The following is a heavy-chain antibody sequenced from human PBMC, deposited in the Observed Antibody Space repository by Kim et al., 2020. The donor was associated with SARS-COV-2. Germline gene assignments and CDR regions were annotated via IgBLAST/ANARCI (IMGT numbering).Heavy chain of an antibody. CDR2: IYTSGST. Sequence: SETLSLTCTVSGGSISSGSYYWSWIRQPAGKGLEWIGRIYTSGSTNYNPSLKSRVTISVDTSKNQFSLKLSSVTAADTAVYYCARDTAVAPLGFYYGMDVWGQGTTVTVSS. D-gene: IGHD6-19*01. J-gene: IGHJ6*02. V-gene: IGHV4-61*02. CDR1: GGSISSGSYY. CDR3: ARDTAVAPLGFYYGMDV.